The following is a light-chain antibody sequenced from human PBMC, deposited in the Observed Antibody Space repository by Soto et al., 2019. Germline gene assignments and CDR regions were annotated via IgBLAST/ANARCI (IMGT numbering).Light chain of an antibody. V-gene: IGKV1-12*01. CDR1: QSISSW. CDR3: QQGDSFPIT. J-gene: IGKJ5*01. CDR2: AAS. Sequence: ILMTQSPSSVSASVGDRVTITCRASQSISSWLAWYQQKPGTVPKLLIYAASSLQSGVPSRFSGSGAGTEFTLTISSLQPEDFGTYYCQQGDSFPITFGQGTRLEIK.